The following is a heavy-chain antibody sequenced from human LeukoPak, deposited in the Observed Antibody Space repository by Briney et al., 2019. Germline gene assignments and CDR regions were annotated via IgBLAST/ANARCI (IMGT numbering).Heavy chain of an antibody. CDR2: IYAAGNT. Sequence: PGRSLRLSCAASGFTFSAYDIHWVRQGSGEVLEWVGAIYAAGNTFYRDSVEGRFTISRENAKNSLYLQMNSLRAGDTAVYYCVRRSSGNSWHIDSWGQGTLVTVSS. J-gene: IGHJ4*02. CDR3: VRRSSGNSWHIDS. D-gene: IGHD6-13*01. V-gene: IGHV3-13*01. CDR1: GFTFSAYD.